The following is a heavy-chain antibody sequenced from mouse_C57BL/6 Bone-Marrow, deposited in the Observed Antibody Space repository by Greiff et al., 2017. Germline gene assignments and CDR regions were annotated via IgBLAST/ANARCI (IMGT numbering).Heavy chain of an antibody. J-gene: IGHJ2*01. CDR2: INPNYGTT. CDR1: GYSFTDYT. Sequence: VQLPPSGPELVKPGASVKISCKASGYSFTDYTMNWMKQSNGKGLEWIGVINPNYGTTSYNQKFKGQATLTVDQSSRTAYMQLNSLTAEDSAVYYCARELLDDWGQGTTRTVSS. CDR3: ARELLDD. V-gene: IGHV1-39*01.